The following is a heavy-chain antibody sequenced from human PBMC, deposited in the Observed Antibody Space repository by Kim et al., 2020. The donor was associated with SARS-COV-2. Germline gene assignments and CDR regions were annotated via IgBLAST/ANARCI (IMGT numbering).Heavy chain of an antibody. D-gene: IGHD6-13*01. CDR3: ARHVVVPPAAAGSLDY. Sequence: SLKSRVTISVDTSKNQFSLKLSSVTAADTAVYYCARHVVVPPAAAGSLDYWGQGTLVTVSS. J-gene: IGHJ4*02. V-gene: IGHV4-59*08.